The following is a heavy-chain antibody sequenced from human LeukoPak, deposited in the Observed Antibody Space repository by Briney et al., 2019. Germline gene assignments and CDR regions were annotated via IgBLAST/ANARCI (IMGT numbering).Heavy chain of an antibody. V-gene: IGHV3-48*04. D-gene: IGHD1-26*01. CDR3: AKDRGGSYSAIDY. CDR1: GFTFSSYS. J-gene: IGHJ4*02. CDR2: ISSSSSTI. Sequence: GGSLRLSCAASGFTFSSYSMNWVRQTPGKGLEWVSFISSSSSTIYYADSVKGRFTISRDNAKNSLYLQMNSLRAEDTAVYYCAKDRGGSYSAIDYWGQGTLVTVSS.